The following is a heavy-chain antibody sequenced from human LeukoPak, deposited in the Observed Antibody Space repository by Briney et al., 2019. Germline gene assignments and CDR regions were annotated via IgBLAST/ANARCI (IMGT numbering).Heavy chain of an antibody. V-gene: IGHV3-30*03. CDR1: GFTFSSYG. J-gene: IGHJ3*01. CDR2: ISYDGSNK. CDR3: ARSSYSSSSSV. D-gene: IGHD6-6*01. Sequence: GGSLRLSCAASGFTFSSYGMHWVRQAPGKGLEWVAVISYDGSNKYYADSVKGRFTISRDNAKNSLYLQINSLRAEDTAVYYCARSSYSSSSSVWGQGTMVTVSS.